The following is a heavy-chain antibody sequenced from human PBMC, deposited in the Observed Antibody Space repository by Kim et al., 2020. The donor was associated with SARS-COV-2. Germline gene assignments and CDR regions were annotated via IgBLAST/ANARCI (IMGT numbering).Heavy chain of an antibody. J-gene: IGHJ4*02. CDR2: T. D-gene: IGHD6-25*01. Sequence: TGYAQKFQASVTVDGDTSTSTAYMELNSLTSEDTAVYYCARGITAGVDYWGQGTLVTVSS. V-gene: IGHV1-8*01. CDR3: ARGITAGVDY.